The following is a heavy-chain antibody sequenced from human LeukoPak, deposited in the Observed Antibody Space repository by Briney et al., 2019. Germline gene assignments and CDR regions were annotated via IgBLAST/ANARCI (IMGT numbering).Heavy chain of an antibody. CDR2: INPSGGST. CDR1: GYTFTSYY. D-gene: IGHD3-3*01. V-gene: IGHV1-46*01. CDR3: ARDPTRYDFWSGYFDY. J-gene: IGHJ4*02. Sequence: ASVKVSCKASGYTFTSYYMHWVRQAPGQGLVWMGIINPSGGSTSCAQKFQGRVTMTRDTSTSTVYMELSSLRSEDTAVYYCARDPTRYDFWSGYFDYWGQGTLVTVSS.